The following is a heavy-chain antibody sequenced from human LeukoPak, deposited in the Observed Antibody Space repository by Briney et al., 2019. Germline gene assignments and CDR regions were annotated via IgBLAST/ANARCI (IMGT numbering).Heavy chain of an antibody. J-gene: IGHJ4*02. Sequence: GGSLRLSCVASGFNFYSFTMNWVRQAPGKGLEWVSYISSGGATIYYRDSVKGRFTISRDNAKNSLYLQMNNLRVEDSGVYYCATTTSSSWSPFDYWGQGTLVAVSS. CDR1: GFNFYSFT. CDR3: ATTTSSSWSPFDY. CDR2: ISSGGATI. V-gene: IGHV3-48*04. D-gene: IGHD6-13*01.